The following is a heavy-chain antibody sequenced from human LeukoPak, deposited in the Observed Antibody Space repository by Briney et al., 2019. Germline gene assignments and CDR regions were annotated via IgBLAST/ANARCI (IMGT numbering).Heavy chain of an antibody. Sequence: GESLKISCKGSGYSFNTYWIGWVRQMPGKGLEWMGIIYPDDSDTRYSPSFEGQVIISVDKSISTAYLQWSSLKASDTATYYCARHGHCTNGVCYSNYYYYMDVWGKGTTVTVSS. CDR3: ARHGHCTNGVCYSNYYYYMDV. CDR2: IYPDDSDT. J-gene: IGHJ6*03. V-gene: IGHV5-51*01. D-gene: IGHD2-8*01. CDR1: GYSFNTYW.